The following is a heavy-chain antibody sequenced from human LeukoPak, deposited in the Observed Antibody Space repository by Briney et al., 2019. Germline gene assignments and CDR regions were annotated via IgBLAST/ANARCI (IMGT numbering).Heavy chain of an antibody. J-gene: IGHJ4*02. V-gene: IGHV1-2*02. Sequence: ASVRVSCKASGYTFTVYYIHWVRQPPGQARERMGWINPNSGGTNYAQKFQGRVTKTRDTPINTVYMDVNRLRSDHTAVYYCILGGYSSGCYCFGGQGTVVTVSS. CDR2: INPNSGGT. CDR1: GYTFTVYY. D-gene: IGHD6-19*01. CDR3: ILGGYSSGCYCF.